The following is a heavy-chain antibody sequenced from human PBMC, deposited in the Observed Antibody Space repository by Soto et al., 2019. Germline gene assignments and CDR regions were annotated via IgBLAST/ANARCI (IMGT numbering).Heavy chain of an antibody. CDR3: ARDLVFCGGDCYQDSFDI. D-gene: IGHD2-21*02. CDR2: ISAYSGNK. V-gene: IGHV1-18*01. J-gene: IGHJ3*02. CDR1: GYTFSSYG. Sequence: ASVKVSCKASGYTFSSYGISWVRQAPGQGLEWMGWISAYSGNKYSAQNLQGRVTLTTDTSTSTAYMEVRSLRSDDTAVYYCARDLVFCGGDCYQDSFDIWGQGTMVTVSS.